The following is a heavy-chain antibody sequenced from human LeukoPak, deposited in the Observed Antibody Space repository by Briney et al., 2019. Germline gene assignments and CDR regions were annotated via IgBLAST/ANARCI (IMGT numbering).Heavy chain of an antibody. Sequence: GGSLRLSCAASGFTFDDYGMSWVRQAPGKGLEWVSGFNWNGGRTGYADSVKGRFTISRDNARNSLYLQMNSLRAEDTALYFCARAASYYYYHMDLWGKGTTVTVSS. CDR2: FNWNGGRT. V-gene: IGHV3-20*04. J-gene: IGHJ6*03. CDR3: ARAASYYYYHMDL. CDR1: GFTFDDYG.